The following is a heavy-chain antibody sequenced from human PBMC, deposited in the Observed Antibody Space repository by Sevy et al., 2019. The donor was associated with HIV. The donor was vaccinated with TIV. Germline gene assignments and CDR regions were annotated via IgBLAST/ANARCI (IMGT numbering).Heavy chain of an antibody. D-gene: IGHD3-16*01. CDR2: IHTSGST. V-gene: IGHV4-61*02. Sequence: SETLSLTCTVSGGSISSGSQYWSWFRQPAGKGLEWIGRIHTSGSTNYNPSLQSRVTMSIDTTKSQFSLKLTSVTAADTAVYYCARDLGRSGTDYWGRGTLVTVSS. CDR1: GGSISSGSQY. CDR3: ARDLGRSGTDY. J-gene: IGHJ4*02.